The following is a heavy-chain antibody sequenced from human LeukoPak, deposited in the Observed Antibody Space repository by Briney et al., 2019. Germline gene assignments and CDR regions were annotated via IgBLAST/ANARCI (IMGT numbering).Heavy chain of an antibody. CDR2: IYSGGST. CDR1: GFTVSSNY. Sequence: PGGSLRLSCAASGFTVSSNYMSWVRQAPGKGLEWVSVIYSGGSTYYADSVKGRFTISRDNSKNTLYPQMNSLRAEDTAVYYCARDGQDYYAATVDWGQGTLVTVSS. CDR3: ARDGQDYYAATVD. J-gene: IGHJ4*02. V-gene: IGHV3-66*01. D-gene: IGHD3-10*01.